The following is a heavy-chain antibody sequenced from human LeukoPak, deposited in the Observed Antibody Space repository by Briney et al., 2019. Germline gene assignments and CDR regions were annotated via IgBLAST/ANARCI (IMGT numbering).Heavy chain of an antibody. CDR1: GYTFTSYD. CDR2: MNPNSGNT. D-gene: IGHD1-1*01. V-gene: IGHV1-8*01. Sequence: ASVKVSCKASGYTFTSYDIDWVRQATGQGLEWMGWMNPNSGNTGYAQKFQGRVTMTRNTSISTAYMELSSLRSEDTAVYYCARGLEARTTGTTSGYWGQGTLVTVSS. CDR3: ARGLEARTTGTTSGY. J-gene: IGHJ4*02.